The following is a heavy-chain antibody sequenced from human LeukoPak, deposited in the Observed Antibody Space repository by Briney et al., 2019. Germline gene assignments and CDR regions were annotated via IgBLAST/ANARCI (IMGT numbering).Heavy chain of an antibody. CDR2: ISDNEGST. Sequence: GGSLRLSCAASGFTFNYYAMSWVRQAPGKGLEWVSGISDNEGSTYYTDSVKGRFTISRDNTKSTVYLQMNNLRPDDTAVYFCARHDSFIPYWGQGTLVTVSS. CDR3: ARHDSFIPY. CDR1: GFTFNYYA. J-gene: IGHJ4*02. V-gene: IGHV3-23*01. D-gene: IGHD5-18*01.